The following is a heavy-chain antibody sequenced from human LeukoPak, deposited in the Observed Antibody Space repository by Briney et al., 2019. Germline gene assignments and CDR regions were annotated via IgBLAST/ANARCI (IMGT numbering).Heavy chain of an antibody. Sequence: PGRSLTLSCATSGFTFSRLGMQWVRQAPGKGLEWVAVIHNDGTQGQYADSVKGRFTISKDDSQNTLYLQMNNLRVDDTAVYYCAKEGDEFRGYLDVWGKGTTVTVSS. J-gene: IGHJ6*03. V-gene: IGHV3-33*06. CDR2: IHNDGTQG. CDR1: GFTFSRLG. D-gene: IGHD3-16*01. CDR3: AKEGDEFRGYLDV.